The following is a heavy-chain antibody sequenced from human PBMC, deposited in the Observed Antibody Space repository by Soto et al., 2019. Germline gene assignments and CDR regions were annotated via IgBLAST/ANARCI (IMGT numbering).Heavy chain of an antibody. V-gene: IGHV4-34*01. CDR2: INHSGST. J-gene: IGHJ6*02. D-gene: IGHD6-13*01. CDR1: GGSFSGYY. Sequence: QVQLQQWGAGLLKPSETLSLTCAVYGGSFSGYYWSWIRQPPGKGLEWIGEINHSGSTNYNPSLKSRVTISVDTSKNQFSLKLSSVTAADTAVYYCAYSSSWSYYYGMDVWGQGTTVTVSS. CDR3: AYSSSWSYYYGMDV.